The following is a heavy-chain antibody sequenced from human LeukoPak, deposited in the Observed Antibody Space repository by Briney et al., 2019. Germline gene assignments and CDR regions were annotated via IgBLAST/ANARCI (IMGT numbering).Heavy chain of an antibody. V-gene: IGHV1-69*04. CDR2: IIPILGIA. J-gene: IGHJ4*02. CDR1: GGTFSSYA. D-gene: IGHD3-22*01. Sequence: SVKVSCKASGGTFSSYAISWVRQAPGQGLEWMGRIIPILGIANYAQKFQGRVTITADKSTSTAYMELSSLRSEDTAVYYCARDHLGYDSSGYPDYWGQGTLVTVSS. CDR3: ARDHLGYDSSGYPDY.